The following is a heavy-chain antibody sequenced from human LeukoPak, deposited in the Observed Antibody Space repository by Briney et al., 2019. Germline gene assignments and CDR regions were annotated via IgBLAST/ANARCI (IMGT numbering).Heavy chain of an antibody. Sequence: GGSLRLSCGASGFTVSSNYMSWVRQAPGKGLEWVLVMYVGGNTNYADSVKGRFTISRHNSKTTVFLQMNSLRADDTAVYYCARDSMEHPGGDAFDIWGQGTMVTVSS. CDR2: MYVGGNT. CDR3: ARDSMEHPGGDAFDI. D-gene: IGHD2/OR15-2a*01. J-gene: IGHJ3*02. CDR1: GFTVSSNY. V-gene: IGHV3-53*01.